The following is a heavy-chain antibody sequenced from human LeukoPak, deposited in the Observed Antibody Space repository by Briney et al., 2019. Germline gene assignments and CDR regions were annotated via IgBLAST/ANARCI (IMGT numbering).Heavy chain of an antibody. V-gene: IGHV1-69*13. J-gene: IGHJ3*02. Sequence: SVKVSCKTSGGTFSSYAISWVRQAPGQGLEWMGGIIPIFGTANYAQKFQGRVTITADESTSTAYMELSSLRSEDTAVYYCARVPHDYGDYGHFDIWGQGTMVTVSS. D-gene: IGHD4-17*01. CDR3: ARVPHDYGDYGHFDI. CDR1: GGTFSSYA. CDR2: IIPIFGTA.